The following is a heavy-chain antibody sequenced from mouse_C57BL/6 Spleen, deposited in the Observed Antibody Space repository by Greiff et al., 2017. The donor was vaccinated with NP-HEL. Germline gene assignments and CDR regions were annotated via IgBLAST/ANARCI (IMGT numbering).Heavy chain of an antibody. V-gene: IGHV1-39*01. Sequence: EVQLQQSGPELVKPGASVKISCKASGYSFTDYNMNWVKQSTGKSLEWIGVINPNYGTTSYNQKFKGKATLTVDQSTSTAYMQLNRLTSEDSAVYYCARGGATPLPGYFDVWGTGTTVTVSS. CDR3: ARGGATPLPGYFDV. CDR1: GYSFTDYN. J-gene: IGHJ1*03. CDR2: INPNYGTT.